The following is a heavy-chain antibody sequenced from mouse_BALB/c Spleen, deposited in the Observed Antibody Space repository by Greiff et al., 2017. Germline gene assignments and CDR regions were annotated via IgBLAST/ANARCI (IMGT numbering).Heavy chain of an antibody. V-gene: IGHV5-6*01. CDR3: ARRRDGYDFYAMDY. D-gene: IGHD2-2*01. CDR2: ISSGGSYT. CDR1: GFTFSSYG. Sequence: EVQVVESGGDLVKPGGSLKLSCAASGFTFSSYGMSWVRQTPDKRLEWVATISSGGSYTYYPDSVKGRFTISRDNAKNTLYLQMSSLKSEDTAMYYCARRRDGYDFYAMDYWGQGTSVTFSS. J-gene: IGHJ4*01.